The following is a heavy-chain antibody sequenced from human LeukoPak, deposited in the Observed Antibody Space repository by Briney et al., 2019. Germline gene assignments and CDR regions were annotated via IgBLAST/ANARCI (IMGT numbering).Heavy chain of an antibody. J-gene: IGHJ4*02. D-gene: IGHD6-19*01. CDR1: GVSFSSYA. CDR2: ISYDGSNK. V-gene: IGHV3-30*04. Sequence: PGGSLRLSCAASGVSFSSYAMHWVRQAPGKGLEWVAVISYDGSNKYYADSVKGRFTISRDNSKNTLYLQMNSLRAEDTAVYYCARDTLSSGWSYYFDYWGQGTLVTVSS. CDR3: ARDTLSSGWSYYFDY.